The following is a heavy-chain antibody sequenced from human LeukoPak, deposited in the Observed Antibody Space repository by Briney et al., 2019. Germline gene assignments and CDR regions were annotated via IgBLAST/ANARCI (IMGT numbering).Heavy chain of an antibody. Sequence: GGSLRLSCAVSGFTFSRYWMHWVRQAPGKGLVWVSRINSDGSSTSYADSVKGRFTISRDNAKNTLYLQMNSLRAEDTAVYYCKSGIVATIGDYWGQGTLVTASS. CDR1: GFTFSRYW. CDR3: KSGIVATIGDY. V-gene: IGHV3-74*01. D-gene: IGHD5-12*01. CDR2: INSDGSST. J-gene: IGHJ4*02.